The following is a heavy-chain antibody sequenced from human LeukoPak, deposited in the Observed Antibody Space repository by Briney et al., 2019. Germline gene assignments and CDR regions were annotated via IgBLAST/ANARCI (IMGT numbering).Heavy chain of an antibody. J-gene: IGHJ4*02. CDR3: ARRYVWGSYRHRPFDY. CDR2: IYYSGYT. D-gene: IGHD3-16*02. Sequence: SETLSLTCTVSGGSISSYYWSWIRQPPGKGLEWIGCIYYSGYTNYKSSLKSRVTISVDTSKNQFSLKLSSVTAADTAVYYCARRYVWGSYRHRPFDYWGQGTLVTVSS. V-gene: IGHV4-59*01. CDR1: GGSISSYY.